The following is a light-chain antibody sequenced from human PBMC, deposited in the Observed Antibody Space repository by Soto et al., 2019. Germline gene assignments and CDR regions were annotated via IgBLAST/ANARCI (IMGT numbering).Light chain of an antibody. V-gene: IGLV2-14*03. CDR1: SSDIGANNY. CDR3: SSYTTSGTRYV. Sequence: QSVLTQPASVSGSPGQSITISCTGTSSDIGANNYVSWYRHHPGEAPKLMIFDVSYRPSGVSNRFSGSKSGNTASLTISGLQADDESYYYCSSYTTSGTRYVFGTGTKVTV. CDR2: DVS. J-gene: IGLJ1*01.